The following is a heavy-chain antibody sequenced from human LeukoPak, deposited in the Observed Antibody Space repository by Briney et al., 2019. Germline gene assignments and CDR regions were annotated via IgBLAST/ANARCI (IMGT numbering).Heavy chain of an antibody. D-gene: IGHD6-13*01. J-gene: IGHJ4*02. CDR3: AHLSKYSSTWSH. Sequence: SGPTLVKPTQPRTLTCTFSGFSLSTSAVAVGWIRQPPGKPLEWLALIYWDDDKRYRPSLKSRVTITKDTSKNQVVLTMTNMDPVDTATYYCAHLSKYSSTWSHWGQGTLVTVSS. V-gene: IGHV2-5*02. CDR2: IYWDDDK. CDR1: GFSLSTSAVA.